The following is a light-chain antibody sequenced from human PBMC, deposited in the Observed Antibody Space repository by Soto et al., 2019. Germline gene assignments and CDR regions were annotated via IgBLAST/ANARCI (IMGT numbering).Light chain of an antibody. CDR1: QGISNY. CDR2: AAS. V-gene: IGKV1-27*01. J-gene: IGKJ1*01. CDR3: QEYNSAPWT. Sequence: IQMRKAPSSLSAEAKYRVTSTFRASQGISNYLAWYQQKPGKVPKLLIYAASTLQSGVPSRFSGSGSGTDFTLTISSLQPQDVAPYYCQEYNSAPWTFAQGTKVDIK.